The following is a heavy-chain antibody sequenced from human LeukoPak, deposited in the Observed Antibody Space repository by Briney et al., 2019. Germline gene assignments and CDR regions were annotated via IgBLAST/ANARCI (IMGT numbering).Heavy chain of an antibody. CDR2: IYCSGST. CDR1: GGSISSGDYY. D-gene: IGHD1-26*01. V-gene: IGHV4-30-4*01. J-gene: IGHJ4*02. Sequence: SQTLSLTCTVSGGSISSGDYYWSWIRQPPGKGLEWIGYIYCSGSTYYNPSLKSRVTISVDTSKNQFSLKLSSVTAADTAVYYCARLTSGSYYLVYFDYWGQGTLVTVSS. CDR3: ARLTSGSYYLVYFDY.